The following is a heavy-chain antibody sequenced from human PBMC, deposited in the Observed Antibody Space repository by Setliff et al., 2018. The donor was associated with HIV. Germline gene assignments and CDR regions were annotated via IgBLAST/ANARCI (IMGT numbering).Heavy chain of an antibody. V-gene: IGHV3-30*02. CDR3: TRDPTPKELWFFSGYYSDY. J-gene: IGHJ4*02. D-gene: IGHD3-10*01. CDR2: IASDVSKT. CDR1: GFTFSHYG. Sequence: LSLSCVVSGFTFSHYGMHWVRQAPGKGLEWVTFIASDVSKTHIADSVKGRFTISRDNSKNMLYLQMNSLSADDTAVYYCTRDPTPKELWFFSGYYSDYWGQGTLVTVSS.